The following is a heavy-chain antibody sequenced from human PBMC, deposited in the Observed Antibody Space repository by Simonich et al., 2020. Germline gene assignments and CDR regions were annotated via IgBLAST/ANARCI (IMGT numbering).Heavy chain of an antibody. V-gene: IGHV4-38-2*02. D-gene: IGHD1-26*01. CDR2: INHSGST. CDR1: GYSISSGYY. CDR3: AREGFSGSYYDY. Sequence: QVQLQESGPGLVKPSETLSLTCAVSGYSISSGYYWSWIRQPPGKGLEWIGEINHSGSTNYNPSLKSRVTISVDTSKNQFSLKLSSVTAADTAVYYCAREGFSGSYYDYWGQGTLVTVSS. J-gene: IGHJ4*02.